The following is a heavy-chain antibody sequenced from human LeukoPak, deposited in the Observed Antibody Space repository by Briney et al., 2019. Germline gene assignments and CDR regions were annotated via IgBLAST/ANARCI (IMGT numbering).Heavy chain of an antibody. J-gene: IGHJ4*02. D-gene: IGHD3-22*01. V-gene: IGHV1-69*04. CDR3: AREADTSYYDSSGYPGSLFDY. CDR1: GGTFSSYA. Sequence: GASVKVSCKASGGTFSSYAISWVRQAPGQGLEWMGRIIPILGIANYAQKFQGRVTITADKSTSTAYMELSSLRSEDTAVYYCAREADTSYYDSSGYPGSLFDYWGQGTLVTVSS. CDR2: IIPILGIA.